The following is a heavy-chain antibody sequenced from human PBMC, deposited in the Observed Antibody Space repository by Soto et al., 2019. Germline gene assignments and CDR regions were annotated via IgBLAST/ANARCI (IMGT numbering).Heavy chain of an antibody. CDR3: ARIWVDVDY. J-gene: IGHJ4*02. Sequence: QVQLVQSGAEVKKPGASVKVSCKASGYIFTSYTMHWVRQAPGQRPEWMGWINAGNGNTKYSQNFQGRITITRDTSASSAYMEMYNLRSEDTAVYYCARIWVDVDYWGQGTLVTVSS. CDR2: INAGNGNT. D-gene: IGHD7-27*01. CDR1: GYIFTSYT. V-gene: IGHV1-3*01.